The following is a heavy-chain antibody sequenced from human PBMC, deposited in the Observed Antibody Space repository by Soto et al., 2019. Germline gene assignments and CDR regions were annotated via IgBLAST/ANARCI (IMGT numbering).Heavy chain of an antibody. CDR2: IIPIFGTA. D-gene: IGHD2-15*01. V-gene: IGHV1-69*13. Sequence: ASVKVSCKASGGTFSSYAISWVRQAPGQGLEWMGGIIPIFGTANYAQKFQGRVTITADESTSTAYMELSSLRSEDTAVYYCARDLGMAAHEDAFDIWGQGTMVTVSS. J-gene: IGHJ3*02. CDR3: ARDLGMAAHEDAFDI. CDR1: GGTFSSYA.